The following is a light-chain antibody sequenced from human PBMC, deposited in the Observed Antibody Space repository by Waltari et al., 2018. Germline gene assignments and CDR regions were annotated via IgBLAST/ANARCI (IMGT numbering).Light chain of an antibody. CDR1: SSDVGGYNY. J-gene: IGLJ2*01. V-gene: IGLV2-14*01. CDR3: SSYTSSISLA. Sequence: QSALTQPASVSGSPGQSITISCTGTSSDVGGYNYVSWYQQHPGRAPKLLIYEVSNRPSGVSNRSSGSKSGNTASLTISGLQAEDEADYYCSSYTSSISLAFGGGTKLTVL. CDR2: EVS.